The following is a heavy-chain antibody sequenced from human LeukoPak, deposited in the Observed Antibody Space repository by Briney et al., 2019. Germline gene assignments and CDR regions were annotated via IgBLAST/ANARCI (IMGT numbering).Heavy chain of an antibody. CDR1: GFTLSDYH. J-gene: IGHJ5*02. D-gene: IGHD3-10*01. V-gene: IGHV3-21*01. Sequence: PGGSLSLSCAASGFTLSDYHMNWVRQAPGKGLEWLSSITTISHYIYYAGAVRGRFTISRDNAKNSLYLQMNSLRGEDTAVYYCARSGGPGTYHQLRYNWFDPWGQGTLVTVSP. CDR2: ITTISHYI. CDR3: ARSGGPGTYHQLRYNWFDP.